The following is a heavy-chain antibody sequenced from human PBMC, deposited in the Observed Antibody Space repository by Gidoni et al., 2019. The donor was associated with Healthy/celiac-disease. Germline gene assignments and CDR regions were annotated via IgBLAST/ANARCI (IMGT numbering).Heavy chain of an antibody. CDR1: GFTFSSYS. CDR2: ISSSSSYI. Sequence: EVQLVESGGGLVKPGGSLRLSCAASGFTFSSYSMNWVRQAPGKGLEWVSSISSSSSYIYYADSVKGRFTISRDNAKNSRYLQMNSLRAEDTAVYYCARDPSYYDILTGYYSFYYYYGMDVWGQGTTVTVSS. CDR3: ARDPSYYDILTGYYSFYYYYGMDV. J-gene: IGHJ6*02. D-gene: IGHD3-9*01. V-gene: IGHV3-21*01.